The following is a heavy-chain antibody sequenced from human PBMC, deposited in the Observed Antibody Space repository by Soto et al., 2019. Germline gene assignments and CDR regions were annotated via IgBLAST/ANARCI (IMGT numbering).Heavy chain of an antibody. D-gene: IGHD3-16*02. V-gene: IGHV4-30-2*01. CDR3: ARVMITFGGVIVFDY. Sequence: QLQLQESGSGLVKPSQTLSLTCAVSGGSISSGGYSWSWIRQPPGKGLEWIGYIYHSGSTYYNPSLKSRVTIPVDRSKNQFSLKLSSVTAADTAVYYCARVMITFGGVIVFDYWGQGTLVTVSS. CDR2: IYHSGST. CDR1: GGSISSGGYS. J-gene: IGHJ4*02.